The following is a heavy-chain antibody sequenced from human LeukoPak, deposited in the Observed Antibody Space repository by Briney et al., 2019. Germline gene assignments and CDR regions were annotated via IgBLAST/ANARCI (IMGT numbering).Heavy chain of an antibody. V-gene: IGHV3-30*03. CDR1: GFTFSTAG. CDR3: ARVRGDYYGSGGIYGMDV. Sequence: PGGSLRLSCAASGFTFSTAGMHWVRQAPGKGLEWVAVISYHGSDRYYADSVQGRFTISRDNSNNTLYLQMNSLRAEDTAVYYCARVRGDYYGSGGIYGMDVWGQGTTVTVSS. D-gene: IGHD3-10*01. CDR2: ISYHGSDR. J-gene: IGHJ6*02.